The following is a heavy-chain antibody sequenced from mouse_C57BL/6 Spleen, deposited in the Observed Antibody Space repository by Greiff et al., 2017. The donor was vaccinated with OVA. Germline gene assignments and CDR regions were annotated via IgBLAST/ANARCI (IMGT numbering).Heavy chain of an antibody. J-gene: IGHJ4*01. Sequence: VQLQQSGAELMKPGASVKLSCKATGYTSPGYWIEWVKQRPGHGLEWIGEILPGSGSINYNEKFKGKATFTADTSSDTAYMQLSSLATEDSAIYYCAALSFYALDYWGQGTSVTVSS. CDR1: GYTSPGYW. V-gene: IGHV1-9*01. CDR3: AALSFYALDY. CDR2: ILPGSGSI.